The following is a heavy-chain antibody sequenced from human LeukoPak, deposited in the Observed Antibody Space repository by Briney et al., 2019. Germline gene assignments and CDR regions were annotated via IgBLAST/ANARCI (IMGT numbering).Heavy chain of an antibody. V-gene: IGHV3-21*01. CDR2: ISSSSSYI. D-gene: IGHD2/OR15-2a*01. CDR1: RFTFSSYS. J-gene: IGHJ4*02. Sequence: PGGSLRLSCAASRFTFSSYSMNWVRQAPGKGLEWVSSISSSSSYIYYADSVKGRFTISRDNAKNSLYLQMNSLRAEDTAVYYCARDLSSSPTLAAFDYWGQGTLVTVSS. CDR3: ARDLSSSPTLAAFDY.